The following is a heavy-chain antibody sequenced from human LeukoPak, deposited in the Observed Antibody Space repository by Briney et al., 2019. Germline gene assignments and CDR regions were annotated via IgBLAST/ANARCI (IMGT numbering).Heavy chain of an antibody. J-gene: IGHJ4*02. CDR1: GFTFRSSW. Sequence: PGGSLRLSCAASGFTFRSSWMSWVRQVPGKGLEWVANIRGDGSEKYYVDSVKGRFTISRDNVKNSLYLQMNSLRAEDTAVYYCARDRGWNCFDSWGQGTLVTVSS. CDR3: ARDRGWNCFDS. V-gene: IGHV3-7*01. D-gene: IGHD3-22*01. CDR2: IRGDGSEK.